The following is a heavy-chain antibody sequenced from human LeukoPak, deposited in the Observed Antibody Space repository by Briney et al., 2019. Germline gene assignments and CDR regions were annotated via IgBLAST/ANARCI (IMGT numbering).Heavy chain of an antibody. CDR3: ARGSGYPYYFDY. J-gene: IGHJ4*02. D-gene: IGHD3-22*01. CDR1: GFTFSSYA. Sequence: PGRSLRLSCAASGFTFSSYAMHWVRQAPGKGLEWVAVISYDGSNKYYADSVKGRFTISRDNSKNTLYLQMNSLRAEDTAVYYCARGSGYPYYFDYWGQGTLVTVFS. CDR2: ISYDGSNK. V-gene: IGHV3-30*04.